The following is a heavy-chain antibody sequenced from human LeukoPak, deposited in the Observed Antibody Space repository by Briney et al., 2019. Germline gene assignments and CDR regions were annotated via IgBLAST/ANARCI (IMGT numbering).Heavy chain of an antibody. Sequence: GGSLRLSCAASGFTLNSYSMNWVRQAPGKGLEWVSYISSSSSTIYYADSVKGRFTISRDNAKNSLYLQMNSLRAEDTAVYYCARAGLPSDYWGQGTLVTVSS. CDR2: ISSSSSTI. CDR1: GFTLNSYS. D-gene: IGHD2/OR15-2a*01. CDR3: ARAGLPSDY. V-gene: IGHV3-48*01. J-gene: IGHJ4*02.